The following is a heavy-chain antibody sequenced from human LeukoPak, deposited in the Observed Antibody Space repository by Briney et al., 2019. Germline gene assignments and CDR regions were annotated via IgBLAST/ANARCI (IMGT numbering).Heavy chain of an antibody. CDR2: TYYRSKWYN. D-gene: IGHD3-10*01. CDR1: GDTVSNKRSA. CDR3: ARGIGFGELSTFDY. Sequence: SQTLSLTCAISGDTVSNKRSAWNWIRQSPSRGLEWLGRTYYRSKWYNDYAVSVKSRITINPDTSKNQFSLQLNSVTPEDTAVYYCARGIGFGELSTFDYWGQGTLVTVSS. J-gene: IGHJ4*02. V-gene: IGHV6-1*01.